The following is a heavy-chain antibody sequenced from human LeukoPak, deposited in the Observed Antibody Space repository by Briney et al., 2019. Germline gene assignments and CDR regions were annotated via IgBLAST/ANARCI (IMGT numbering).Heavy chain of an antibody. CDR2: ISYNGSNK. J-gene: IGHJ6*02. CDR3: AKDLGGYSGYDRWAFYYYYYGMDV. V-gene: IGHV3-30*18. D-gene: IGHD5-12*01. Sequence: GGSLRLSCAASGFTFSSYSMNWVRQAPGKGLEWVAVISYNGSNKYYADSVKGRFTISRDNSKNTLYLQMNSLRAEDTAVYYCAKDLGGYSGYDRWAFYYYYYGMDVWGQGTTVTVSS. CDR1: GFTFSSYS.